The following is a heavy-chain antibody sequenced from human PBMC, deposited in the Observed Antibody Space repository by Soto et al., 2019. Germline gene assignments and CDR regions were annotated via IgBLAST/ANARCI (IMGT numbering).Heavy chain of an antibody. CDR1: GYTFTSYG. V-gene: IGHV1-18*01. D-gene: IGHD3-10*01. Sequence: QVQLVQSGAEVKKPGASVKVSCKASGYTFTSYGISWVRQAPGQGLEWMGWISAYNGNTNYAQKLQGRVTMITDTSTSTAYMELRSLRSDDTAVYYCARSLSPYGSGSRWFDPWGQGTLVTVSS. J-gene: IGHJ5*02. CDR2: ISAYNGNT. CDR3: ARSLSPYGSGSRWFDP.